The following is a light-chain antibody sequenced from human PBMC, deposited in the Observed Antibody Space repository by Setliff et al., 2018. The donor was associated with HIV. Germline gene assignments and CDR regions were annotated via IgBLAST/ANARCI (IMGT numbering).Light chain of an antibody. CDR3: AAWDDRLNGYV. J-gene: IGLJ1*01. V-gene: IGLV1-36*01. CDR2: YDD. Sequence: QSVLTQPPSVSEAPRQRVTISCSGSSSNIGNNDVNCYLQLPGKGPKLLIYYDDLLPSGVSDRFSGSKSGTSASLAISGLQSDDEADYYCAAWDDRLNGYVFGTGTKVTVL. CDR1: SSNIGNND.